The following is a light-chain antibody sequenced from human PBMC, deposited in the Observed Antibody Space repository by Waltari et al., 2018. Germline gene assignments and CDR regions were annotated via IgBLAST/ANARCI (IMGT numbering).Light chain of an antibody. CDR1: QSIRSDY. CDR3: QHYGTSPPYT. Sequence: ELVLTQSPGTLSLSPGERATLSCRASQSIRSDYLAWYQQRPGQAPRLLMYAASTRATGNPDRFSGNGFGTDFTLTISGLEPEDFAVYYCQHYGTSPPYTFGQGTKLEIK. CDR2: AAS. J-gene: IGKJ2*01. V-gene: IGKV3-20*01.